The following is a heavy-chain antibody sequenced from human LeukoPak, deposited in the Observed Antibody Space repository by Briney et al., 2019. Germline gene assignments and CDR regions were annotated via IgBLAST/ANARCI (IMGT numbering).Heavy chain of an antibody. Sequence: PGGSLRLSCAASGLTVGFKCMSWVRQAPGKGLEWFSIIYSGGSSYYADSVKGRFTVSRDTSKNTLYLQMNSLRAEDTAVYYCATRPDGNDVPYFDYWGQGTLVTVSS. V-gene: IGHV3-66*01. CDR3: ATRPDGNDVPYFDY. CDR2: IYSGGSS. D-gene: IGHD5-12*01. CDR1: GLTVGFKC. J-gene: IGHJ4*02.